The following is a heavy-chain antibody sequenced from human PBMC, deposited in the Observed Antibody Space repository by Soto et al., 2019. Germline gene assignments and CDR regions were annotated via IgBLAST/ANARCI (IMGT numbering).Heavy chain of an antibody. J-gene: IGHJ4*02. CDR1: GFTFSTFW. V-gene: IGHV3-74*03. CDR2: VNSDGGST. CDR3: VRDWRQTSGDY. D-gene: IGHD6-25*01. Sequence: EVPLVESGGGLVQPGGSLRLSCVASGFTFSTFWMHWVRQAPGKGLVWVSRVNSDGGSTTYADSVKGRFTITRDNAKNTVYLQMSSLRAEDTAVYYCVRDWRQTSGDYWGQGTLVTVSS.